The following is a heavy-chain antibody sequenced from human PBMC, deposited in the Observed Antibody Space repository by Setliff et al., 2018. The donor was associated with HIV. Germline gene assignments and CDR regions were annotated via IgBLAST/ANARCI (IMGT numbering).Heavy chain of an antibody. Sequence: ASVKVSCKASGYTFTSYDINWVRQATGQGLEWMGWMNPNSGNTGYAQKFQGRVTMTRNTSISTAYMELSSLRSEDTAVYYCARVQDKYCTHGVCSGFDIWGQGTMVTVSS. CDR3: ARVQDKYCTHGVCSGFDI. D-gene: IGHD2-8*01. CDR2: MNPNSGNT. V-gene: IGHV1-8*02. J-gene: IGHJ3*02. CDR1: GYTFTSYD.